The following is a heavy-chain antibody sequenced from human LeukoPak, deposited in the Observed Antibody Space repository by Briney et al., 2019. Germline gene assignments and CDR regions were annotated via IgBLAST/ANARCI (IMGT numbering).Heavy chain of an antibody. Sequence: RSLRLSCAASGFTFSSYGMHWVRQAPGKGLEWVAVISYDGSNKYYADSVKGRFTISRDNSKNTLYLQMNSLRAEDTAVYYCAKGSYGDYGRYFDLWGRGTLVTVSS. D-gene: IGHD4-17*01. CDR1: GFTFSSYG. V-gene: IGHV3-30*18. CDR3: AKGSYGDYGRYFDL. J-gene: IGHJ2*01. CDR2: ISYDGSNK.